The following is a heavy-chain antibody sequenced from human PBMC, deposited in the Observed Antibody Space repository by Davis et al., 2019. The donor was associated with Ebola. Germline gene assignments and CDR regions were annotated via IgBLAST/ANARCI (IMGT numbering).Heavy chain of an antibody. J-gene: IGHJ6*04. CDR2: IKQDGSEK. D-gene: IGHD6-6*01. Sequence: GGSLRLSCAASGFTFSSYWMSWVRQAPGKGLEWVANIKQDGSEKYYVDSVKGRFTISRDNAKNSLYLQMNSLRAEDTAVYYCAREGSSSSFLYYYYGMDVWGKGTTVTVSS. CDR3: AREGSSSSFLYYYYGMDV. V-gene: IGHV3-7*01. CDR1: GFTFSSYW.